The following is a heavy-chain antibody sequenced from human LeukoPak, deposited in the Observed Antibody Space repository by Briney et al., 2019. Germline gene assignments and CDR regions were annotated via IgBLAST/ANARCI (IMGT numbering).Heavy chain of an antibody. CDR1: GGTFSSYA. D-gene: IGHD3-16*01. CDR3: ARDLWRGGSLDYFDH. CDR2: IIPIFGTA. Sequence: GSSVKVSCKASGGTFSSYAISWVRQAPGQGLEWMGGIIPIFGTANYAQKFQGRVTITADESTSTAYMELSSLRSEDTAVYYCARDLWRGGSLDYFDHWGQGTLVTVSS. V-gene: IGHV1-69*01. J-gene: IGHJ4*02.